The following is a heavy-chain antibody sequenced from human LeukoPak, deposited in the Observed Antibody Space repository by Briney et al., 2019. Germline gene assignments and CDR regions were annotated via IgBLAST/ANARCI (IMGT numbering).Heavy chain of an antibody. CDR1: GGSISSYY. Sequence: SETLSLTCTVSGGSISSYYWSWIRQPPGKGLEWIGEVNHSGSTNYNPSLKSRVTISVDTSRNQFSLKLNSVTAADTAVYYCARRSGWFPIWGQGTLVTVSS. J-gene: IGHJ4*02. CDR2: VNHSGST. CDR3: ARRSGWFPI. V-gene: IGHV4-34*01. D-gene: IGHD6-19*01.